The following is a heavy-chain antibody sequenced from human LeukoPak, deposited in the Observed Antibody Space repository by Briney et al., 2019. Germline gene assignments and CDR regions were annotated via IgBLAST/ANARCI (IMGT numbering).Heavy chain of an antibody. Sequence: SETLSLTCTVSGGSISSDFNYWGWIRQPPGKGLEWIGSRYSSGRTYYNPSLKSRVTISVDTSKNQFSLKLSSVTAADTAVYYCARDQYLTDYWGQGTLVTVSS. CDR2: RYSSGRT. D-gene: IGHD2/OR15-2a*01. CDR1: GGSISSDFNY. J-gene: IGHJ4*02. CDR3: ARDQYLTDY. V-gene: IGHV4-39*02.